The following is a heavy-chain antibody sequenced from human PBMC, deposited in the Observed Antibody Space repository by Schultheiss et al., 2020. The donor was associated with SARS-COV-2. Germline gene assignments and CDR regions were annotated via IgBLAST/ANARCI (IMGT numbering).Heavy chain of an antibody. CDR2: IYHSGST. CDR3: ARDLAVSGSSPVDY. J-gene: IGHJ4*02. V-gene: IGHV4-4*02. CDR1: GGSISSSNW. Sequence: SETLSLTCAVSGGSISSSNWWSWVRQPPGKGLEWIGEIYHSGSTNYNPSLKSRVTISVDTSKNQFSLKLSSVTAEDTAVYYCARDLAVSGSSPVDYWGQGTLVTVSS. D-gene: IGHD1-26*01.